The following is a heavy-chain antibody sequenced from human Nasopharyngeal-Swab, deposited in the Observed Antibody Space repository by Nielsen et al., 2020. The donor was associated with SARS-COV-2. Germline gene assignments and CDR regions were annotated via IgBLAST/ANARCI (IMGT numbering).Heavy chain of an antibody. CDR2: ISWNSGSI. Sequence: SLKISCAASGFTFDDYAMHWVRQAPGKGLEWVSGISWNSGSIGYADSVKSRFTISRDNAKNSLYLQMNSLRAEDTALYYCAKTPTNYGMDVWCQGTTVTVSS. V-gene: IGHV3-9*01. J-gene: IGHJ6*02. CDR1: GFTFDDYA. CDR3: AKTPTNYGMDV.